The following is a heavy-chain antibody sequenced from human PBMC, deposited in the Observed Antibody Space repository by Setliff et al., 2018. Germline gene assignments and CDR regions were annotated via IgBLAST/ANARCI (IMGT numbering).Heavy chain of an antibody. CDR2: ISAYNGKT. Sequence: ASVKVSCKSSGFTFTDYWITWVRQVPGQGLEWVGWISAYNGKTYFAQKFQDRITLTTDTSTNTGYLELRGLRSDDTAVYYCLRLVRYCTKIACQATSGDEVWGLGTLVTVSS. CDR1: GFTFTDYW. CDR3: LRLVRYCTKIACQATSGDEV. D-gene: IGHD2-8*01. J-gene: IGHJ4*02. V-gene: IGHV1-18*01.